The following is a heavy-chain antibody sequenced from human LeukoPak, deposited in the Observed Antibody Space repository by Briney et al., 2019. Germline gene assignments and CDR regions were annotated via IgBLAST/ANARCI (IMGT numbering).Heavy chain of an antibody. V-gene: IGHV3-23*01. CDR2: ISGSVGST. CDR1: GFTFSSYA. CDR3: AKFQQGTGIDY. J-gene: IGHJ4*02. D-gene: IGHD6-13*01. Sequence: GGSLRLFCAASGFTFSSYAMSWVRQAPGKGLEWVSAISGSVGSTYYADSVKGRFTISRDNSKNTLYLQMNSLRAEDTAVYYCAKFQQGTGIDYWGQGTLVTVSS.